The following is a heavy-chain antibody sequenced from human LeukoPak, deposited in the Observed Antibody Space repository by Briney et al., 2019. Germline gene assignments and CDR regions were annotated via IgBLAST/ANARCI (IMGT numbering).Heavy chain of an antibody. CDR2: ISAYNGNT. CDR3: ARAGDGGYDPVFYYYYGMDV. CDR1: GYTFTSYG. J-gene: IGHJ6*02. D-gene: IGHD5-12*01. V-gene: IGHV1-18*01. Sequence: ASVKVSCKASGYTFTSYGISWVRQGPGQGLEWMGWISAYNGNTNYAQKLEGRVTMTTDTSTSTAYMELRSLRSDDTAVYYCARAGDGGYDPVFYYYYGMDVWGQGTTVTVSS.